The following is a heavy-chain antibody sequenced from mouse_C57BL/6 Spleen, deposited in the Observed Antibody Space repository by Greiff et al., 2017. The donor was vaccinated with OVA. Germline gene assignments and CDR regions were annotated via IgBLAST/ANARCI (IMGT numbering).Heavy chain of an antibody. J-gene: IGHJ4*01. Sequence: EVQGVESGGGLVQPGGSLSLSCAASGFTFTDYYMSWVRQPPGKALEWLGFIRNKANGYTTEYSASVKGRFTISRDNSQSILYLQMNALRAEDSATYYCARYGLGVYAMDYWGQGTSVTVSS. CDR1: GFTFTDYY. D-gene: IGHD3-3*01. CDR2: IRNKANGYTT. V-gene: IGHV7-3*01. CDR3: ARYGLGVYAMDY.